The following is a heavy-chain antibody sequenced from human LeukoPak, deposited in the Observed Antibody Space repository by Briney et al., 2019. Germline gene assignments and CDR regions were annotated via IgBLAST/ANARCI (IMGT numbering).Heavy chain of an antibody. CDR3: ARHNTLRGDYPGADFDY. CDR1: GGSISSSSYY. V-gene: IGHV4-39*01. D-gene: IGHD4-17*01. Sequence: SETLSLTCTVSGGSISSSSYYWGWIRQPPGKGLEWIGSIYYSGSTYYNPSLKSRVTISVDTSKNQFSLKLSSVTAADTAVYYCARHNTLRGDYPGADFDYWGQETLVTVSS. CDR2: IYYSGST. J-gene: IGHJ4*02.